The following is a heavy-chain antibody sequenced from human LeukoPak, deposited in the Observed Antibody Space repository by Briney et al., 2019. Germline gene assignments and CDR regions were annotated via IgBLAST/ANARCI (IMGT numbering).Heavy chain of an antibody. J-gene: IGHJ4*02. CDR3: ARSGYYYDSSGYYSFDY. Sequence: YPSETLSLTCTVSGGSISSYYWSWIRQPAGKRLEWIGRIYTSGSTNYNPSLKSRVTMSVDTSKNQFSLKLSSVTAADTAVYYCARSGYYYDSSGYYSFDYWGQGTLVTVSS. D-gene: IGHD3-22*01. CDR2: IYTSGST. CDR1: GGSISSYY. V-gene: IGHV4-4*07.